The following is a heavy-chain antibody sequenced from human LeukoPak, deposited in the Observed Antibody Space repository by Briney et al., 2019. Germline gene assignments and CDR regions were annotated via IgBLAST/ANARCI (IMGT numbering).Heavy chain of an antibody. CDR2: INTNTGNP. D-gene: IGHD2-2*01. CDR3: AREGCSTTSCYGEGFDP. J-gene: IGHJ5*02. Sequence: GASVKVSCKASGYTFTSYGMNWVRQAPGQGLEWMGWINTNTGNPTYAQGFTGRFVFSLDTSVSTAYLQISSLKAEDTAVYYCAREGCSTTSCYGEGFDPWGQGTLVTVSS. V-gene: IGHV7-4-1*02. CDR1: GYTFTSYG.